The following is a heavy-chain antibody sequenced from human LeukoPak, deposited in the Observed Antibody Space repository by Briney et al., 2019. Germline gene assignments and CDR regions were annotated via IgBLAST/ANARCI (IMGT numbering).Heavy chain of an antibody. J-gene: IGHJ5*02. CDR1: GDSVCSNIDA. CDR2: TYYRSKWYN. V-gene: IGHV6-1*01. D-gene: IGHD6-13*01. Sequence: SQTLSLTCAISGDSVCSNIDAWNWIRQSPSRGLEWLGRTYYRSKWYNDYAVSVKSRITINPDTSKNQFSLQLNSVTPEDTAVYYCARDAHYSSSPEWFDPWGQGTLVTVSS. CDR3: ARDAHYSSSPEWFDP.